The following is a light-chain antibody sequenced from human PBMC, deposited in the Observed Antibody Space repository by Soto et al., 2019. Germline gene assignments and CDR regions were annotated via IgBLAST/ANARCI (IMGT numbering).Light chain of an antibody. CDR3: TSYASSSTLWV. J-gene: IGLJ3*02. V-gene: IGLV2-14*03. CDR2: DVT. Sequence: QSVLTQPASVSGSPGQSITISCTGTSSDVGGYNFVSWYQQHPGKAPKVIIYDVTNRPSGVSNRFSGSKSGNTASLTISGLQAEDEADYYCTSYASSSTLWVFGGGTKVNVL. CDR1: SSDVGGYNF.